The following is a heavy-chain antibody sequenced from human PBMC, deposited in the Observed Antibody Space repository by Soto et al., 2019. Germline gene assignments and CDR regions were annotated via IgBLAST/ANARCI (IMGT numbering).Heavy chain of an antibody. V-gene: IGHV1-18*01. CDR1: GYTFTSYG. J-gene: IGHJ4*02. CDR3: AREPTSFDS. CDR2: ISAYNGNT. Sequence: QVQLVQSGAEVKKPGASVKVSCKASGYTFTSYGISWVRQAPGQGLEGMGWISAYNGNTKYAQTLQGRVTMTTDTSTGTAYLELTSLRSDDTAVYYCAREPTSFDSWGQGTLVTVSS.